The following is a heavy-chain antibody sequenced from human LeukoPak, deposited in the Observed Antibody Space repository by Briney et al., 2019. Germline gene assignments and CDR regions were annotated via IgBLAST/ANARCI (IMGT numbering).Heavy chain of an antibody. CDR2: IYYSGST. Sequence: SETLSLTCTVSGGSISSSSYYWGWIRQPPGKGLEWIGSIYYSGSTYYNPSLKSRVTILVDTSKNQFSLKLSSVTAADTAVYYCAGGYSGSYGNYYYYMDVWGKGTTVTVSS. J-gene: IGHJ6*03. CDR1: GGSISSSSYY. D-gene: IGHD1-26*01. V-gene: IGHV4-39*07. CDR3: AGGYSGSYGNYYYYMDV.